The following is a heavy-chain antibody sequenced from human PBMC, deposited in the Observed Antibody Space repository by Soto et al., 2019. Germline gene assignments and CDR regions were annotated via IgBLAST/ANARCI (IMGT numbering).Heavy chain of an antibody. Sequence: SGPTLVNPTQTLTLTCTFSGFSLTTSGESVGWIRQPPGKALEWLALIHWNDEKYYSPSLESRLTVSKDTFKKQVVLTMTNMDPVDTGTYYCAHSNLKNWWLGSENDAFNIWGRGTTVTVSS. V-gene: IGHV2-5*01. CDR3: AHSNLKNWWLGSENDAFNI. CDR1: GFSLTTSGES. D-gene: IGHD2-8*02. J-gene: IGHJ3*02. CDR2: IHWNDEK.